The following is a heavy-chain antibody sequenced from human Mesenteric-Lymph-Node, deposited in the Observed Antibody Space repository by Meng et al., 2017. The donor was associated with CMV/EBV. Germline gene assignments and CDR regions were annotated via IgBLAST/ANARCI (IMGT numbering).Heavy chain of an antibody. CDR1: GYSFPRYW. Sequence: GGSLRLSCKGLGYSFPRYWIGWVRQMPGKGLEWMGIIYPGDSDTRYSPSFQGQVTISADKSINITYLRWSSLRASDTAMYYCARSLSLAFDIWGQGTMVTVSS. CDR3: ARSLSLAFDI. D-gene: IGHD3-16*02. J-gene: IGHJ3*02. V-gene: IGHV5-51*01. CDR2: IYPGDSDT.